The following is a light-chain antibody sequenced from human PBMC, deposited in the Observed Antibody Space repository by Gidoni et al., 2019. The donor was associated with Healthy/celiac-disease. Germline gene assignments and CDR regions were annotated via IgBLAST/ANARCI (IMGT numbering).Light chain of an antibody. CDR1: QDISNY. CDR3: QQYDNLPYT. J-gene: IGKJ2*01. V-gene: IGKV1-33*01. CDR2: DAS. Sequence: DIQMTQSPSSLSASVGDRVTINCQASQDISNYLNWYQKKPGKAPKLLIYDASNLETGVPSRFSGSGSGTDFTFTISSLQPEDIATYYCQQYDNLPYTFGQGTKLEIK.